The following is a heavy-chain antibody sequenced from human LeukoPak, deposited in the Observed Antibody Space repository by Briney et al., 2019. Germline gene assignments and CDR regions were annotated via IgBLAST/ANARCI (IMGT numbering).Heavy chain of an antibody. CDR2: INHSGST. CDR1: GGSFSGYY. CDR3: ARGYSPIYNFDY. Sequence: SETLSLTCAVYGGSFSGYYWSWIRQPPGKGLEWIGEINHSGSTNYNPSLKSRVTISLDTSKNQFSLKLSSVTAADTAVYYCARGYSPIYNFDYWGQGTLVTVSS. D-gene: IGHD4-11*01. V-gene: IGHV4-34*01. J-gene: IGHJ4*02.